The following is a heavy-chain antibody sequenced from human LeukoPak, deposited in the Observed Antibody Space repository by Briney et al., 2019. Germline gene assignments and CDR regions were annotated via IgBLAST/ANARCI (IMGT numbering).Heavy chain of an antibody. Sequence: GGSLRLSCAASGFTVSSNYMSWVRQAPGKGQEWASVIYSGGSTYYADSVKGRFTISRDNSKNTLYLQMNSLRAEDTAVYYCARETLQHWGQGTLVTVSS. CDR2: IYSGGST. CDR1: GFTVSSNY. V-gene: IGHV3-66*02. J-gene: IGHJ1*01. CDR3: ARETLQH.